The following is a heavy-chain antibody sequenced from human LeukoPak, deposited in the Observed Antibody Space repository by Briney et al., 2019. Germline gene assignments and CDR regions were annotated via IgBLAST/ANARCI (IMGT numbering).Heavy chain of an antibody. CDR1: GGSINSESYY. D-gene: IGHD3-22*01. CDR2: IYVSGST. V-gene: IGHV4-61*02. J-gene: IGHJ6*03. CDR3: ASTYYYDSSAYNYYHYMDV. Sequence: KTSETLSLTCTVSGGSINSESYYWRWIRQPAGKGLEWIGRIYVSGSTNYNPSLKSRVTISVDTSKNQFSLKLSSVTPADTAVYYCASTYYYDSSAYNYYHYMDVWGKGTTVTVSS.